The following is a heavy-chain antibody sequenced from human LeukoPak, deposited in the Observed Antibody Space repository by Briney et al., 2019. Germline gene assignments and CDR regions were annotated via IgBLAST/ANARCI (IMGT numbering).Heavy chain of an antibody. CDR1: GFIVSSDF. D-gene: IGHD4-23*01. Sequence: GGSLRLSCAASGFIVSSDFMNWVRQAPGKGLVWVSRIASDGSSTTYADSVKGRFSISRDNAKNTLYLQMNSLRVEDTAVYYCARGRPHGNDYWGQGTLVTVSS. CDR2: IASDGSST. V-gene: IGHV3-74*01. J-gene: IGHJ4*02. CDR3: ARGRPHGNDY.